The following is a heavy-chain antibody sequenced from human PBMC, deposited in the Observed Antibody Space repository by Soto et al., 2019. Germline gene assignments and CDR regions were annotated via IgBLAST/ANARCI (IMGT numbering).Heavy chain of an antibody. D-gene: IGHD2-21*02. CDR2: VNPSGGHT. Sequence: QVQLMQSGAEVKKPGASVKVSCKASGDTFTDYYIHWVRQAPGQGLEWMGTVNPSGGHTTYAQHFLGRVAMTRATYTSTLYMGLTSLTSDDTAVYYCARGGQGVVVTAALDYWGQGTLVTVSS. CDR1: GDTFTDYY. J-gene: IGHJ4*02. V-gene: IGHV1-46*01. CDR3: ARGGQGVVVTAALDY.